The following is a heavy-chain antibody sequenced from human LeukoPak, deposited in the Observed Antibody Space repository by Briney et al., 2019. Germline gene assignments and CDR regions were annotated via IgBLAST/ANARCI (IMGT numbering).Heavy chain of an antibody. CDR3: ARARGYDHNFDY. CDR2: INHSGST. CDR1: GGSFSGYY. Sequence: SETLSLTCAVYGGSFSGYYWSWIRQPPGKGLEWIGEINHSGSTNYNPSLKSRVTISVDTSKNQFPLKLSSVTAADTAVYYCARARGYDHNFDYWGQGTLVTVSS. V-gene: IGHV4-34*01. D-gene: IGHD5-12*01. J-gene: IGHJ4*02.